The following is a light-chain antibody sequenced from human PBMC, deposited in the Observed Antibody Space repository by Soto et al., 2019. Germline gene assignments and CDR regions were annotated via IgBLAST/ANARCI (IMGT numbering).Light chain of an antibody. V-gene: IGKV3-20*01. CDR1: QSLTSNY. CDR3: QQYASSTWS. Sequence: IVLTQSPGTLSLSPGERVTLSCRASQSLTSNYLAWYQHKPGQAPRVLIYGASNRATGIPERFSGSGSGTDFTLTITRLEPEDFAVYYCQQYASSTWSFGQGTKVKI. J-gene: IGKJ1*01. CDR2: GAS.